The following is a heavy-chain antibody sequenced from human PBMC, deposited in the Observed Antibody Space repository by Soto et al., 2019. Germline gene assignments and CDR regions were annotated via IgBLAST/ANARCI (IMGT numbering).Heavy chain of an antibody. CDR2: IYYSGIT. V-gene: IGHV4-31*03. Sequence: PSETLSLTCTVSGGSISSGGYYWSWIRQHPGKGLEWIGYIYYSGITYYNPSLKSRVTISVYTSKNQFSLKLSSVTAADTAVYYCARGGRLRELRSFGYWGQGTLVTV. D-gene: IGHD1-26*01. CDR1: GGSISSGGYY. CDR3: ARGGRLRELRSFGY. J-gene: IGHJ4*02.